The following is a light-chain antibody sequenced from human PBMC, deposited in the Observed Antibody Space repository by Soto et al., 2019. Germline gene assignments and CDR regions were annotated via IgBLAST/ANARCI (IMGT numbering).Light chain of an antibody. CDR2: AAS. Sequence: DIQMTQSPSSLSAPVGDRVTIAGRASQSISTYLNWYQQNPWKAPKLLIYAASSLQSGVQSRFSGSGSGTDFTLAISGLHPDDFATYYCHQSYNTPLTSGQATKVEIK. CDR3: HQSYNTPLT. J-gene: IGKJ1*01. CDR1: QSISTY. V-gene: IGKV1-39*01.